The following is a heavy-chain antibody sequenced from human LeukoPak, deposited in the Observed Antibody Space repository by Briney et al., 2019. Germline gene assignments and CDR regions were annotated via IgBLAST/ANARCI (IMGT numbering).Heavy chain of an antibody. CDR1: GYTSTSYG. Sequence: VASVKVSCKASGYTSTSYGISWVRQAPGQGLEWMGWISAYNGNTNYAQKLQGRVTMTTDTSTSTAYMELRSLRSDDTAVYYCARLMNYYDLWSGPYYYYGMDVWGQGTTVTVSS. CDR3: ARLMNYYDLWSGPYYYYGMDV. D-gene: IGHD3-3*01. V-gene: IGHV1-18*01. CDR2: ISAYNGNT. J-gene: IGHJ6*02.